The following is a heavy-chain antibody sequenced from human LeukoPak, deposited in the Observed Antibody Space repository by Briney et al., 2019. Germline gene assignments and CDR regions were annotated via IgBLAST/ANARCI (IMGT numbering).Heavy chain of an antibody. CDR1: GYTFTSYD. Sequence: ASVKVSCKASGYTFTSYDINWVRQATGQGLEWMGWMNPNSGNTAYAQNFQGRVTMTRDTSISTAYMELSSLTSADTAVYYCVGGATTIFGVARSNWFDPWGQRTLVTVSS. CDR2: MNPNSGNT. V-gene: IGHV1-8*01. J-gene: IGHJ5*02. CDR3: VGGATTIFGVARSNWFDP. D-gene: IGHD3-3*01.